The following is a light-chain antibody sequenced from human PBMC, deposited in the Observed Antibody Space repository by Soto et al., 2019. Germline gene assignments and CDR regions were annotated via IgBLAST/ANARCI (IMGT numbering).Light chain of an antibody. CDR2: KAS. CDR3: QQYDTYSCT. J-gene: IGKJ2*02. CDR1: QSISSW. Sequence: DIQMTQSPSTLSASVGDRVTITCRASQSISSWLAWYQQKPGKAPKLLIYKASSLESGVPSRFSGSESGTEFTLTISSLQPDDFATYYCQQYDTYSCTFGQGTKVEIK. V-gene: IGKV1-5*03.